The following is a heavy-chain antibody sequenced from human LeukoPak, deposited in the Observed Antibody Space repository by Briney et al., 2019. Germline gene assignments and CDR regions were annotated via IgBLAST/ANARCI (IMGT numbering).Heavy chain of an antibody. J-gene: IGHJ4*02. CDR1: GYSISSGYY. D-gene: IGHD3-10*01. CDR2: IYHSGST. Sequence: SETLSLTCAVSGYSISSGYYWGWIRQPPGKGLEWIGIIYHSGSTYYNPYLKSRVTISVDTSKSQYSLKLSSVTAADTAVYYCARPGGSGSGTYYDYWGQGTLVTVSS. CDR3: ARPGGSGSGTYYDY. V-gene: IGHV4-38-2*01.